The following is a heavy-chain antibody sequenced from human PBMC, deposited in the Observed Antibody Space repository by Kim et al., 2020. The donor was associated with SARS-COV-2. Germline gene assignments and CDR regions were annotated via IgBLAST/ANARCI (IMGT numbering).Heavy chain of an antibody. CDR3: ARPTYGDYPIDN. CDR2: ISSSSSNK. CDR1: GFTFSSYS. J-gene: IGHJ4*02. D-gene: IGHD4-17*01. Sequence: GGSLRLSCAASGFTFSSYSMKWFRQAPGKGLEWISYISSSSSNKYYADSVKGRFTISRDNAKNSLYLQMTSLRDEDTAVYYCARPTYGDYPIDNWGQGTLVTVSS. V-gene: IGHV3-48*02.